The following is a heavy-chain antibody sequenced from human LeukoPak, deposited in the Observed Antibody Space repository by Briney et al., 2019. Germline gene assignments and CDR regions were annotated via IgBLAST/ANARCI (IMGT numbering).Heavy chain of an antibody. J-gene: IGHJ4*02. Sequence: SETLSLTCTVSGGSISSHYWSWIRQPAGKGLEWIGRIYISGSTNYSRSLKSRVTMSVDTSKNQFSLKLSSVTAADTAIYYCARSSSWPDFDYWGQGTLVTVSS. D-gene: IGHD6-13*01. V-gene: IGHV4-4*07. CDR3: ARSSSWPDFDY. CDR1: GGSISSHY. CDR2: IYISGST.